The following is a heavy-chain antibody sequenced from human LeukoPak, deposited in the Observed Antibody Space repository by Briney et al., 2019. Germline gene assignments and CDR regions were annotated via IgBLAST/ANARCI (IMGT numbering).Heavy chain of an antibody. CDR2: IKQDGSEK. CDR3: ARDWSMGIAAAGTFGY. D-gene: IGHD6-13*01. CDR1: GGSISSYY. V-gene: IGHV3-7*01. Sequence: ETLSLTCTVSGGSISSYYWSWVRQAPGKGLEWVANIKQDGSEKYYVDSVKGRFTISRDNAKSSLYLQMNSLRAEDTAVYYCARDWSMGIAAAGTFGYWGQGTLVTVSS. J-gene: IGHJ4*02.